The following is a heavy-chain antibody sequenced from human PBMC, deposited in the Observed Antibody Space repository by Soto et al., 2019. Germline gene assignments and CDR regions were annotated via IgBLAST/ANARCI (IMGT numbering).Heavy chain of an antibody. Sequence: QVQLLESGPGLLKPSGTLSLTCTVSDDSMSSSNWWNWVRQPPGKGLEWIGEAHHSGRTNYNPSLKSRVTISVDRSQNHSSLQLTSVTAADTAVYYCARSEATALDYWGQGTLVTVSS. J-gene: IGHJ4*02. CDR2: AHHSGRT. V-gene: IGHV4-4*02. CDR3: ARSEATALDY. CDR1: DDSMSSSNW.